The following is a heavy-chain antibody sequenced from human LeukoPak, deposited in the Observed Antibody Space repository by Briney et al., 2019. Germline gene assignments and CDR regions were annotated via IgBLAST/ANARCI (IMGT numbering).Heavy chain of an antibody. CDR2: IYTSGST. Sequence: SETLSLTCTVSGGSISSSNYYWSWIRQPAGKGLEWIGRIYTSGSTNYNPSLKSRVTISVDTSKNQFSLKLSSVTAADTAVYYCARGTLVGANLNWFDPWGQGTLVTVSS. J-gene: IGHJ5*02. CDR1: GGSISSSNYY. D-gene: IGHD1-26*01. CDR3: ARGTLVGANLNWFDP. V-gene: IGHV4-61*02.